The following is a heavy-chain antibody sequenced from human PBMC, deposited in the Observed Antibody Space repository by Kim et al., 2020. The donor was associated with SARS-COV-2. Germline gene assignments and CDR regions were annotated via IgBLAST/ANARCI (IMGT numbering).Heavy chain of an antibody. CDR1: GFSFSNYW. V-gene: IGHV3-7*01. D-gene: IGHD2-15*01. CDR2: IKYDESER. Sequence: GGSLRLSCIASGFSFSNYWMAWVRQAPGKGPEWVANIKYDESERYYVDSVKGRFIISRDNGKRSRYLQMDSLRAEDTALYYCARDVGGNLENWGQGTLVTVSS. CDR3: ARDVGGNLEN. J-gene: IGHJ4*02.